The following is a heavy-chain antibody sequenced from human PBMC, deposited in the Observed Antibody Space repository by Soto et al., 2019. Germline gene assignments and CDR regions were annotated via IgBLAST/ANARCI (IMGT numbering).Heavy chain of an antibody. Sequence: QVQLVESGGGVVQPGRSLRLSCAASGFTFSSYGMHWVRQAPGKGLEWVAVIWYDGSNKYYADSVKGRFTISRDNSKNTRYLQMNSLRAEDTAVYYCARDEVAGLEYFQHWGQGTLVTVSS. D-gene: IGHD6-19*01. CDR1: GFTFSSYG. V-gene: IGHV3-33*01. CDR3: ARDEVAGLEYFQH. CDR2: IWYDGSNK. J-gene: IGHJ1*01.